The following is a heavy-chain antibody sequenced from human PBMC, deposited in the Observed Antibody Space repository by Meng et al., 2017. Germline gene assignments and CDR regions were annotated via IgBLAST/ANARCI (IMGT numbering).Heavy chain of an antibody. Sequence: DVQLVESGGGCVKPGGSLRLSCEASGFTFSNAWMTWVRQAPGKGLEWVSSISSSSSYIYYADSVKGRFTISRDNAKNSLYLQMNSLRAEDTAVYYCARTVGAIDYWGQGTLVTVSS. CDR2: ISSSSSYI. J-gene: IGHJ4*02. V-gene: IGHV3-21*01. CDR1: GFTFSNAW. D-gene: IGHD1-26*01. CDR3: ARTVGAIDY.